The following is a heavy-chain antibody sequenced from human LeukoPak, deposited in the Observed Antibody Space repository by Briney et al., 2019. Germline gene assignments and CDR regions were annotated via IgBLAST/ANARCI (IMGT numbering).Heavy chain of an antibody. CDR2: IIPIFGTA. J-gene: IGHJ3*02. D-gene: IGHD3-3*01. CDR1: GGTFSSYA. CDR3: ARRRFLGAFDI. Sequence: ASVKVSCKASGGTFSSYAISWVRQAPGQGLEWMGGIIPIFGTANYAQIFQGRVTITTDKSTSTAYMELSSLRSEDTAVYYCARRRFLGAFDIWGQGTMVTVSS. V-gene: IGHV1-69*05.